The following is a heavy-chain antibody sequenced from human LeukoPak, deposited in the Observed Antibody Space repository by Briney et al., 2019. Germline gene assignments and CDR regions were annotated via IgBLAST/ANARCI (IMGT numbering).Heavy chain of an antibody. D-gene: IGHD3-22*01. J-gene: IGHJ4*02. Sequence: PSETLSLTCAVSGYSISSDNYWVWIRQPPGQGLEWTEGIYHSGSTYYNPSLKSRVTMSVDTSKNQFSLKLSSVTAADTAVYYCARAPRDSSSSNYMRRFDYWGQGALVTVSP. CDR2: IYHSGST. CDR3: ARAPRDSSSSNYMRRFDY. V-gene: IGHV4-38-2*01. CDR1: GYSISSDNY.